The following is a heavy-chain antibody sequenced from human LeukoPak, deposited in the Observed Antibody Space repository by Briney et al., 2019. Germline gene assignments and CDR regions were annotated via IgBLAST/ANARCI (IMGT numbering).Heavy chain of an antibody. D-gene: IGHD2/OR15-2a*01. J-gene: IGHJ4*02. CDR3: SRHSSMTTTLNQ. Sequence: KPSETLSLTCTVSGGSILGSTYYWAWIRQPPGKGLEWIGSIYYSGSTYYNPSLKSRVTISVDTSKNQFSLKLSSVTAADTALYYCSRHSSMTTTLNQRGQGTLVTVSS. CDR2: IYYSGST. CDR1: GGSILGSTYY. V-gene: IGHV4-39*01.